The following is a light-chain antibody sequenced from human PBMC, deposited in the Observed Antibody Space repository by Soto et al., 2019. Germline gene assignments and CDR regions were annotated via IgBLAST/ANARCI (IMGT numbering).Light chain of an antibody. CDR1: SSDVGSYNF. CDR2: EDS. CDR3: CSYAGSSTWV. Sequence: QSALTQPASVTGSPGQSITISCTGTSSDVGSYNFVSWYQQHPGKAPKLMIYEDSKRPSGVSNRFSGSKSGNTASLTISGLQADDEADYYCCSYAGSSTWVFGGGTQLTVL. J-gene: IGLJ3*02. V-gene: IGLV2-23*01.